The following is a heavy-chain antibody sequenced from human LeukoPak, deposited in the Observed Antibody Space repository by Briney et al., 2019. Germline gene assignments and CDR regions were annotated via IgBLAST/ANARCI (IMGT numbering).Heavy chain of an antibody. Sequence: LAGGSLRLSCAASGFTFSDYAIHWVRQAPGKGLEWVSVISNVGGSKHYADSVKGRFTISRDNSKNTLYLQMNSLRGEDTAVYYCAKLTRGYCSSTACPNWFDPWGQGTLVTVSS. D-gene: IGHD2-2*01. CDR3: AKLTRGYCSSTACPNWFDP. V-gene: IGHV3-30-3*01. J-gene: IGHJ5*02. CDR1: GFTFSDYA. CDR2: ISNVGGSK.